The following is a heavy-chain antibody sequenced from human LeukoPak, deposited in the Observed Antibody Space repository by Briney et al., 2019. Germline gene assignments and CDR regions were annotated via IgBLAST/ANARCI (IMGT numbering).Heavy chain of an antibody. V-gene: IGHV1-69*05. D-gene: IGHD2-2*01. J-gene: IGHJ4*02. CDR3: AISTSGGYQLLRGDFDY. CDR1: GGTFSSYA. Sequence: ASVKVSCKASGGTFSSYAISWVRQAPGQGLEWMGGIIPIFGTANYAQKFQGRVTITTDESTSTAYMELSSLRSEDTAVYYCAISTSGGYQLLRGDFDYWGQGTLVTVSS. CDR2: IIPIFGTA.